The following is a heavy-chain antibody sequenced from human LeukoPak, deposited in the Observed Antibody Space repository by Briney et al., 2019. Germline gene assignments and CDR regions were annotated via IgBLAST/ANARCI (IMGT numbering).Heavy chain of an antibody. CDR3: AKRGVVIRVFLVGFHKEAYYFDS. Sequence: GGSLRLSWAVSGITLSNYGMSWVRQAPGKGLEWVAGLSGSGGGTNYADSVQGRFTISRDNPKNTLYLQMNSLRAEDTAVYFCAKRGVVIRVFLVGFHKEAYYFDSWGQGALVTVSS. J-gene: IGHJ4*02. CDR2: LSGSGGGT. D-gene: IGHD3-10*01. V-gene: IGHV3-23*01. CDR1: GITLSNYG.